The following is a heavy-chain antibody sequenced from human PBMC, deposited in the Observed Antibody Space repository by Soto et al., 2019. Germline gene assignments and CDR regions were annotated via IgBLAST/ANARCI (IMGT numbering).Heavy chain of an antibody. J-gene: IGHJ6*02. Sequence: PGGSLRLSCAASGFTFSSYAMSWVHQAPGKGLEWVSAISGSGGSTYYADSVKGRFTISRDNSKNTLYLQMNSLRAEDTAVYYCAKVTMIVSGDYYYGMDVWGQGTTVTVSS. D-gene: IGHD3-22*01. CDR2: ISGSGGST. V-gene: IGHV3-23*01. CDR3: AKVTMIVSGDYYYGMDV. CDR1: GFTFSSYA.